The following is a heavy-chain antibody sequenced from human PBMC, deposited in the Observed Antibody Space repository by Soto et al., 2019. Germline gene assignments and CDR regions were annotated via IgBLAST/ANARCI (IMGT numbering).Heavy chain of an antibody. D-gene: IGHD2-2*01. Sequence: EVQLVQSGAEVKKPGESLRISCKGSGYSFTSYWISWVRQMPGKGLEWMGRIDPSDSYTNYSPSFQGHVTISADKSISTAYLQWSSLKASDTAMYYCARRGWDCSSTSCYAGWFDPWGQGTLVTVSS. CDR1: GYSFTSYW. CDR2: IDPSDSYT. J-gene: IGHJ5*02. V-gene: IGHV5-10-1*01. CDR3: ARRGWDCSSTSCYAGWFDP.